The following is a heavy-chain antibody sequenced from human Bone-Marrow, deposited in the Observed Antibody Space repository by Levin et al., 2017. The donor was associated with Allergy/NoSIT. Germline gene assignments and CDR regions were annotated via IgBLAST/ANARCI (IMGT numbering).Heavy chain of an antibody. Sequence: KTSETLSLTCAVYGGSFSGYYWSWIRQPPGKGLEWIGEINHSGSTNYNPSLKSRVTISVDTSKNQFSLKLSSVTAADTAVYYCARFLRFPIYYYYGMDVWGQGTTVTVSS. CDR1: GGSFSGYY. CDR3: ARFLRFPIYYYYGMDV. J-gene: IGHJ6*02. V-gene: IGHV4-34*01. CDR2: INHSGST. D-gene: IGHD5-12*01.